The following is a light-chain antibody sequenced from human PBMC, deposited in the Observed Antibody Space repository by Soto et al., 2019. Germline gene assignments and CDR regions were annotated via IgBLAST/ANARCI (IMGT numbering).Light chain of an antibody. Sequence: EIVMTQSPATLSVSPGERATLSCRASQSVSSNLAWYQQKPGQAPRLLIYGVSTRATGIPARFSGSGSGTEFTLTISSLQSEDFAVYYCQQYNNWPGITFGQGTRLEIK. CDR1: QSVSSN. J-gene: IGKJ5*01. V-gene: IGKV3-15*01. CDR3: QQYNNWPGIT. CDR2: GVS.